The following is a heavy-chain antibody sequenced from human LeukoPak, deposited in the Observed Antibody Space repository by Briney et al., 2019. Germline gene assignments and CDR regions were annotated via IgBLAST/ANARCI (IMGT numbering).Heavy chain of an antibody. Sequence: SETLSLTCTVPGGSINNYYWSWIRQPPGKGLEWIGEINHSGSTNYNPSLKSRVTISVDTSKNQFSLKLSSVTAADTAVYYCARYYLQWLARSTNWFDPWGQGTLVTVSS. CDR1: GGSINNYY. J-gene: IGHJ5*02. CDR2: INHSGST. D-gene: IGHD6-19*01. V-gene: IGHV4-34*01. CDR3: ARYYLQWLARSTNWFDP.